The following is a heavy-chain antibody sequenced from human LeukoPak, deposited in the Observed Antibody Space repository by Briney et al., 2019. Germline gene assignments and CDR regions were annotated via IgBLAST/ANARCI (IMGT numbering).Heavy chain of an antibody. Sequence: GGSLRLSCAASGFIFSSAVMSWVRQAPGKELEWVSAINSGSGTTYAESVKGRFTISRDNSRNTLYLQMNTLRAEDTAVYYCAKGSAGAGSYRPFGYWGQGTLVTVSS. J-gene: IGHJ4*02. CDR3: AKGSAGAGSYRPFGY. D-gene: IGHD3-10*01. CDR2: INSGSGTT. CDR1: GFIFSSAV. V-gene: IGHV3-23*01.